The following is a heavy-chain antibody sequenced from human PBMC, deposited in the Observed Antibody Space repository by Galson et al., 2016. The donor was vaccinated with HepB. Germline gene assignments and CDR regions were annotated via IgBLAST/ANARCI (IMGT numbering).Heavy chain of an antibody. J-gene: IGHJ6*04. CDR1: GFTFSTSA. CDR2: VNSWGDKT. V-gene: IGHV3-23*01. CDR3: AKDGTRGVQRWPHYYYGMNV. D-gene: IGHD5-24*01. Sequence: SLRLSCATSGFTFSTSAMSWVRQAPGKGLEWVSSVNSWGDKTYYAGSVRGRFTISRDNSKNTLHLQMNSLGAGDTAVYYCAKDGTRGVQRWPHYYYGMNVWGKGTTVIVSS.